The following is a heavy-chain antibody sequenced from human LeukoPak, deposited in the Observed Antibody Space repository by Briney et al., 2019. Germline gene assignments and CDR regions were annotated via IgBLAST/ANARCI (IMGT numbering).Heavy chain of an antibody. Sequence: GASVKVSCKASGYTFTSYGISWVRQASGQGLEWMGWINPYNGNTNYAQEFQDRVTMTTDTSTSTAYMELRSLRSDDTAVYYCVRDHRSSTSCYYDNWFDPWGQGTLVTVSS. D-gene: IGHD2-2*01. CDR1: GYTFTSYG. CDR3: VRDHRSSTSCYYDNWFDP. CDR2: INPYNGNT. V-gene: IGHV1-18*01. J-gene: IGHJ5*02.